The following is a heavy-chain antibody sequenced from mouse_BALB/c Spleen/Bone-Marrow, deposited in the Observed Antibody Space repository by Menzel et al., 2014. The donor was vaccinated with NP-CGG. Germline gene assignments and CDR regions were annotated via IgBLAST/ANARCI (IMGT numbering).Heavy chain of an antibody. CDR2: INPGSGGT. D-gene: IGHD2-1*01. CDR3: ARGDLYYGNLYAMDY. Sequence: VKVVESGAELVRPGTSVKVSCKASGYAFTNYLIEWIKTRPGQGLEWIGVINPGSGGTNYNEKFKGKATLTADKSSSTAYMQLSSLTSDDSAVYFCARGDLYYGNLYAMDYWGQGTSVTVSS. CDR1: GYAFTNYL. V-gene: IGHV1-54*01. J-gene: IGHJ4*01.